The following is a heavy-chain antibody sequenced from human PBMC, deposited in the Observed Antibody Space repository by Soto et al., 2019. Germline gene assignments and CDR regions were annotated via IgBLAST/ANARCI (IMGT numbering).Heavy chain of an antibody. Sequence: ASVKVSCKASGGTFSSYAISWVRQAPGQGLEWMGGIIPIFGTANYAQKFQGRVTITADESTSTAYMELSSLRSEDTAVYYCAREGSSWYLSWFDPWGQGTLVTVSS. V-gene: IGHV1-69*13. CDR1: GGTFSSYA. J-gene: IGHJ5*02. CDR3: AREGSSWYLSWFDP. D-gene: IGHD6-13*01. CDR2: IIPIFGTA.